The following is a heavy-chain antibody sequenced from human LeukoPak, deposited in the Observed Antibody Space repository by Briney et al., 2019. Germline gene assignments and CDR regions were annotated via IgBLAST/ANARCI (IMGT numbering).Heavy chain of an antibody. CDR3: AREGAAAGRGDY. Sequence: ASVTVSFTSSVYTFTVYYMHWVRQAPGQGLEWMGWINPNSGGTNYAQKFQGRVTMTRDTTISTAYMELSRLRSDDTAVYYCAREGAAAGRGDYWGQGTLVTVSS. V-gene: IGHV1-2*02. D-gene: IGHD6-13*01. J-gene: IGHJ4*02. CDR1: VYTFTVYY. CDR2: INPNSGGT.